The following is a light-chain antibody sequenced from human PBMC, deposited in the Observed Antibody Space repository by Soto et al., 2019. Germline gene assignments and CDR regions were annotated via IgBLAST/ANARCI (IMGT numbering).Light chain of an antibody. CDR1: GSDVGSDNL. V-gene: IGLV2-23*02. J-gene: IGLJ2*01. Sequence: QSALTQPASVSGSPGQSITISCTGSGSDVGSDNLVSWYQQHPGKAPQLMVYEVNKRLSGVSNRVSGSKSANTDSLTISGLQAGDEADYFCSSYASSSSLLFGGGTKLTVL. CDR3: SSYASSSSLL. CDR2: EVN.